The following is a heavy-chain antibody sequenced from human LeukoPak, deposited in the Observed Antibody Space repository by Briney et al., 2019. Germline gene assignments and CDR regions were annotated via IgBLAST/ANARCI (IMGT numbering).Heavy chain of an antibody. D-gene: IGHD2-2*01. CDR2: INHSGST. J-gene: IGHJ6*03. Sequence: SETLSLTCAVYGGSFSGYYWSWIRQPPGKGLEWIGEINHSGSTNYNPSLKSRVTISVDTSKNQFSLKLSSATAADTAVYYCASSTSFRPPRKYYYYMDVWGKGTTVTVSS. V-gene: IGHV4-34*01. CDR3: ASSTSFRPPRKYYYYMDV. CDR1: GGSFSGYY.